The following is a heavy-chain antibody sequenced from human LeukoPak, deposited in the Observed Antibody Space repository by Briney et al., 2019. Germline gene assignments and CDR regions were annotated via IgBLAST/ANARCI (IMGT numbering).Heavy chain of an antibody. CDR3: ARDLSNYYDSSGYLYYYYYYMDV. CDR2: ISSSSSYI. Sequence: GGSLRLSCAASGFTFSSYSMNWVRQAPGKGLEWVSSISSSSSYIYYADSVKGRFTISRDNAKNSLYLQMNSLRAEDTAVYYCARDLSNYYDSSGYLYYYYYYMDVWGKGTTVTVSS. CDR1: GFTFSSYS. V-gene: IGHV3-21*01. J-gene: IGHJ6*03. D-gene: IGHD3-22*01.